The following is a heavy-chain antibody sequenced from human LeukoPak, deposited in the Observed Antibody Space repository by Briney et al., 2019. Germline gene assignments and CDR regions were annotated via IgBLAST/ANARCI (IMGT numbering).Heavy chain of an antibody. V-gene: IGHV3-30-3*01. D-gene: IGHD1-26*01. CDR1: GFTFSSYA. J-gene: IGHJ4*02. Sequence: GGSLRLSCAASGFTFSSYAMHWVRQAPGKGLEWVAVISYDGSNKYYADSVKGRFTISRDNSKNTLYLQMNSLRAEDTAVYYCARVFAGATRFVDYWGQGTLVTVSS. CDR3: ARVFAGATRFVDY. CDR2: ISYDGSNK.